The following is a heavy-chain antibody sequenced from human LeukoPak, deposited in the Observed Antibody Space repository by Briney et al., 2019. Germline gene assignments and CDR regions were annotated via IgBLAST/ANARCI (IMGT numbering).Heavy chain of an antibody. CDR3: ARGHYDVLAASYKWTPDY. CDR2: ITSDGDYI. J-gene: IGHJ4*02. D-gene: IGHD3-9*01. V-gene: IGHV3-21*01. Sequence: GGSVRLSCAASGFTFNTFNMNWVRQAPGKGLEGVSSITSDGDYIYHADSVTGPFTTSRDNATNSLSLQLNSLRVEDTAVYYCARGHYDVLAASYKWTPDYWGQGTLVTVSS. CDR1: GFTFNTFN.